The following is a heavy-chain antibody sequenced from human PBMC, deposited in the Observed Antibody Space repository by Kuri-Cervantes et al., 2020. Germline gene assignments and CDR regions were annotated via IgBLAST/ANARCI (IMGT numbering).Heavy chain of an antibody. CDR3: AKAAGVTTGYYFDY. CDR1: GYTFTSYA. D-gene: IGHD6-13*01. V-gene: IGHV1-3*01. CDR2: INAGNGNT. Sequence: ASVKVSCKAPGYTFTSYAMHWVRQAPGQRLEWMGWINAGNGNTKYSQKFQGRVTITRDTSASTAYMELSSLRSEDTAVYYCAKAAGVTTGYYFDYWGQGTLVTVSS. J-gene: IGHJ4*02.